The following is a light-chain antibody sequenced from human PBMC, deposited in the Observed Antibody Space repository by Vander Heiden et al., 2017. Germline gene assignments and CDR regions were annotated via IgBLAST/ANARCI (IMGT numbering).Light chain of an antibody. Sequence: EIVLTQSPATLSLSPGERATLSCRASQSVSSYLAWYQQKPGQAPRLLIYDASNGATGIPARFSGSGSGTDFTLTISSLEPEDFAVYYCQQRSNWITFGQGTQLEIK. J-gene: IGKJ5*01. CDR2: DAS. CDR3: QQRSNWIT. V-gene: IGKV3-11*01. CDR1: QSVSSY.